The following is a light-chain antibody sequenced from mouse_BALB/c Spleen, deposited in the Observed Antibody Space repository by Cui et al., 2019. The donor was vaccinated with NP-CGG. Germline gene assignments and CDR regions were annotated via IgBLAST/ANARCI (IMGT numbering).Light chain of an antibody. CDR1: TGAVTTSNY. Sequence: QAVVTQESALTTSPGETVTLTCRSSTGAVTTSNYANWVQEKPDHLFTGLIGGTNNRAPGVPARFSGSLIGDKAALTITGAQTEDEAIYFCTLWSATSWVFGGGTKLTVL. V-gene: IGLV1*01. CDR3: TLWSATSWV. CDR2: GTN. J-gene: IGLJ1*01.